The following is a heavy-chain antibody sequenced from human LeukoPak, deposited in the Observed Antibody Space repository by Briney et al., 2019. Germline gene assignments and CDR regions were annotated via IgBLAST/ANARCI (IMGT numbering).Heavy chain of an antibody. Sequence: GESLKISCKGSGYSFTSYWIGWVRQMPGKGLEWMGIIYPGDSDTRYSPSFQGQVTISADKSISTAYLQWSSLKASDTAMYYCARQGCSGGSCYSPTDYWGQGTLATVSS. J-gene: IGHJ4*02. CDR3: ARQGCSGGSCYSPTDY. V-gene: IGHV5-51*01. CDR2: IYPGDSDT. CDR1: GYSFTSYW. D-gene: IGHD2-15*01.